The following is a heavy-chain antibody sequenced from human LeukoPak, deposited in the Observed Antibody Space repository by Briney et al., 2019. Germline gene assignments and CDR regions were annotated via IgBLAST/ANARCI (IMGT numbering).Heavy chain of an antibody. Sequence: PETLSLTCTVSGGSISSYYWSWIRQPAGKGLEWIGRIYTSGGTNYNPSLKSRVTMSVDTSKNQFSLKLSSVTAADTAVYYCARDDYDFWSGPRGFDPWGQGTLVTVSS. V-gene: IGHV4-4*07. CDR3: ARDDYDFWSGPRGFDP. CDR1: GGSISSYY. J-gene: IGHJ5*02. CDR2: IYTSGGT. D-gene: IGHD3-3*01.